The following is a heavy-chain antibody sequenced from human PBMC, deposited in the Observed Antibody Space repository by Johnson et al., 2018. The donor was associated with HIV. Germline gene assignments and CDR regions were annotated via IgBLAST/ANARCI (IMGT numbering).Heavy chain of an antibody. CDR1: GFTFSSYG. Sequence: QVQLVESGGGVVQPGGSLRLSCAASGFTFSSYGMHCVRQAPGKGLEWVAFIRYDGSNKYYADSVKGRFTISRDNSKNTLYLQMNSLRAEDTAVYYCAKLLGKWSGDAFDIWGQGTTVTVSS. D-gene: IGHD3-10*01. CDR3: AKLLGKWSGDAFDI. CDR2: IRYDGSNK. V-gene: IGHV3-30*02. J-gene: IGHJ3*02.